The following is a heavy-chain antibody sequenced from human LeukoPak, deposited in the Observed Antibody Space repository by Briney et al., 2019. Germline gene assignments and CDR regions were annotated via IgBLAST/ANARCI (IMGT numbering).Heavy chain of an antibody. CDR2: IKEDGSAK. CDR3: ARERPAAASAFEI. Sequence: PGGSLRLSCAASGFTFSRYWMSWVRQAPGKGLERVANIKEDGSAKYYLDSVKGRFTISRDNAKNSLFLQMNSLRGEDTALYFCARERPAAASAFEIWGQGTRVTVPS. J-gene: IGHJ3*02. CDR1: GFTFSRYW. V-gene: IGHV3-7*01. D-gene: IGHD6-25*01.